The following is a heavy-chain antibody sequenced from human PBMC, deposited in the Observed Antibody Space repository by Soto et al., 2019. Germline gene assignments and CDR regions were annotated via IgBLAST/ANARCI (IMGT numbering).Heavy chain of an antibody. Sequence: PGGSLRLSCVSSGFTFNDYWMSWVRQAPGKGLEWVANIKQDGTEKFHVDSVKGRFTISRDNAKNSMYLQMNSLRVEDTAVYYCARARRFTVFGAVYFDYWGQGALVTVSS. CDR2: IKQDGTEK. V-gene: IGHV3-7*05. CDR1: GFTFNDYW. CDR3: ARARRFTVFGAVYFDY. D-gene: IGHD3-3*01. J-gene: IGHJ4*02.